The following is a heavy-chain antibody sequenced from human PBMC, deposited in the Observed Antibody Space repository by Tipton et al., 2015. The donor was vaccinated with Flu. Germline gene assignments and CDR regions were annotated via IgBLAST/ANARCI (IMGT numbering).Heavy chain of an antibody. Sequence: TLSLTCTVSGGSISSGSDYWSWIRQPAGKGLEWIGHAYITGSTNYNPSLMSRVTISVDTSKNQFSLKLSSVTAADTAVYYCARGLSGSGSYERRYFDSWGQGTLVTVSS. V-gene: IGHV4-61*09. CDR1: GGSISSGSDY. CDR2: AYITGST. CDR3: ARGLSGSGSYERRYFDS. D-gene: IGHD3-10*01. J-gene: IGHJ4*02.